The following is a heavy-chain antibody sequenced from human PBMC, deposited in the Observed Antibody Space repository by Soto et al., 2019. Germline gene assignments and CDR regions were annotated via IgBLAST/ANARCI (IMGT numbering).Heavy chain of an antibody. CDR2: ISYDGSNK. D-gene: IGHD2-15*01. V-gene: IGHV3-30*18. J-gene: IGHJ6*02. CDR1: GFTFSSYG. Sequence: QVQLVESGGGVVQPGRSLRLSCAASGFTFSSYGMHWVRQAPGKGLEWVAVISYDGSNKYYADSVKGRFTISRDNSKNTLYLQMNSLRAEDTAVYYWAKDFCSGGSCYYYYGMDVWGQGTTVTVSS. CDR3: AKDFCSGGSCYYYYGMDV.